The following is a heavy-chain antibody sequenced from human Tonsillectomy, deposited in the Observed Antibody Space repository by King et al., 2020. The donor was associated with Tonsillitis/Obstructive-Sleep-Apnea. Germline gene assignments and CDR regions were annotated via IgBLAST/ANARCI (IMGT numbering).Heavy chain of an antibody. CDR2: ISGSGVRT. J-gene: IGHJ4*02. CDR3: AKDWSPSGVTPQFFAS. CDR1: GFTFTSYV. D-gene: IGHD2-21*02. Sequence: VQLVESGGGLVQPGGSLRLSCAASGFTFTSYVMSWVRQAPGKGLEWVSAISGSGVRTYYVDSVKGRFTISRDNSKNTLYLQMNPLRAEDTAVYYCAKDWSPSGVTPQFFASWGQGTLVTVSS. V-gene: IGHV3-23*04.